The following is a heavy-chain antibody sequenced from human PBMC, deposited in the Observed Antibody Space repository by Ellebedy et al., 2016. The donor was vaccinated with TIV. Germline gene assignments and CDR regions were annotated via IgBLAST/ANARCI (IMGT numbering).Heavy chain of an antibody. Sequence: SETLSLTCTVSGGSISSYYWSWIRQPPGKGLEWIGYIFYSGSSNYNPSLKSRVTISVDTSKNQFSLKLNSVTAADTAVYYCARSGDGGGIQYFQHWGQGTLVTVSS. D-gene: IGHD2-21*01. CDR3: ARSGDGGGIQYFQH. CDR1: GGSISSYY. V-gene: IGHV4-59*12. J-gene: IGHJ1*01. CDR2: IFYSGSS.